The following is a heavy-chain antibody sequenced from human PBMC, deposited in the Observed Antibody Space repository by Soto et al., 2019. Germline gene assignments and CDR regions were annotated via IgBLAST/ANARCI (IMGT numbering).Heavy chain of an antibody. CDR2: IDPSDSYT. V-gene: IGHV5-10-1*01. D-gene: IGHD3-22*01. Sequence: PWEALKIPCKGSGYSFTSYWISWVRQMPGKGLEWMGRIDPSDSYTNYSPSFQGHVTISADKSISTAYLQWGSLKASDTAMYYCARRDSSGYYKFYWGQGTLVTVSS. CDR1: GYSFTSYW. J-gene: IGHJ4*02. CDR3: ARRDSSGYYKFY.